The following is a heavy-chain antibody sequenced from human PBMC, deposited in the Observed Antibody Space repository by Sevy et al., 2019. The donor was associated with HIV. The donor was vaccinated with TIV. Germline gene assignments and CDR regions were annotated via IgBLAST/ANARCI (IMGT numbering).Heavy chain of an antibody. CDR1: GGSISSSNW. V-gene: IGHV4-4*02. D-gene: IGHD6-13*01. Sequence: SETLSLTCAVSGGSISSSNWWSWVRQPPGKGLEWIGEIYHSGSNNYNPSLKSRVTISVDKSKNQFSLKLRTVTAADTAVYYCARRYSSTWGFDYWGQGTLVTVSS. J-gene: IGHJ4*02. CDR3: ARRYSSTWGFDY. CDR2: IYHSGSN.